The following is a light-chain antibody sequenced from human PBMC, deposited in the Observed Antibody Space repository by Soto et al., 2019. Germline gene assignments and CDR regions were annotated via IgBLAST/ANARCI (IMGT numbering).Light chain of an antibody. Sequence: DIQMTQSPSSVSASVGDRVSITCRASQGISNWLAWYQQKPGRAPKLLIYTGSSLQSGVPSRFSGTGSGTDFILTISSLQPEDVACYYCQQANSFPLTFGGGTKVEIK. V-gene: IGKV1-12*01. CDR2: TGS. CDR3: QQANSFPLT. J-gene: IGKJ4*01. CDR1: QGISNW.